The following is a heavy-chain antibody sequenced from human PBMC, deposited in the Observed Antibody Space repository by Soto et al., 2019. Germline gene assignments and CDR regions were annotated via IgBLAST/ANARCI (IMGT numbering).Heavy chain of an antibody. Sequence: GGSLRLSCAASGFTFSSYDMSWVRQAPGKGLEWVSAIGGSGGSTYYAVSVKGRITCARDNSKNTLYLQKNSVRAEDAAEYDWAKDRIAAGASNFDNWGQGTLVTVSS. CDR1: GFTFSSYD. V-gene: IGHV3-23*01. CDR2: IGGSGGST. CDR3: AKDRIAAGASNFDN. J-gene: IGHJ4*02. D-gene: IGHD6-13*01.